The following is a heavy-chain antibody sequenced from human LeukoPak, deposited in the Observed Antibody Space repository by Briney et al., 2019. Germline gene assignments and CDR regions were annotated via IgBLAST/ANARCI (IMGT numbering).Heavy chain of an antibody. D-gene: IGHD4-11*01. V-gene: IGHV3-11*06. CDR2: ISSSSSYT. CDR3: ARAPHYSNYGPYYYGMDV. CDR1: RFTFSDYY. Sequence: PGGSLRLSCAASRFTFSDYYMSWIRQAPGKGLEWVSYISSSSSYTNYADSVKGRFTISRDNAKNSLYLQMNSLRAEDTAVYYCARAPHYSNYGPYYYGMDVWGQGTTVTVSS. J-gene: IGHJ6*02.